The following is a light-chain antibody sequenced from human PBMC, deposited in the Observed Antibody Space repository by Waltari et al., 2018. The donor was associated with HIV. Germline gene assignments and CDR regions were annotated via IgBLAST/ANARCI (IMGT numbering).Light chain of an antibody. CDR1: SSNIGSTV. J-gene: IGLJ3*02. V-gene: IGLV1-47*01. Sequence: QSVLPQPPSTSGTPGQRVTISCSGSSSNIGSTVVYSYHHLPGTAPKGLSQMHNQRPSGVPDRFSGSKAGTSASLAISGLRSEDEADYYCATWDDSLSGRHWVFGGGTKLTVL. CDR2: MHN. CDR3: ATWDDSLSGRHWV.